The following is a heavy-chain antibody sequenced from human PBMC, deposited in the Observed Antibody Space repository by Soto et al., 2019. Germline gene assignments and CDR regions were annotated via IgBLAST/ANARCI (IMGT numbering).Heavy chain of an antibody. D-gene: IGHD1-20*01. Sequence: GGSLRLSCAASGFTFDDYAMHWVRQAPGKGLEWVSAISVSGGSTYYADSVKGRFTISRDNSKNTMSLQMNSLRAEDTAVYYCAKHNPYFDYWGQGTLVTVSS. CDR2: ISVSGGST. CDR1: GFTFDDYA. J-gene: IGHJ4*02. V-gene: IGHV3-23*01. CDR3: AKHNPYFDY.